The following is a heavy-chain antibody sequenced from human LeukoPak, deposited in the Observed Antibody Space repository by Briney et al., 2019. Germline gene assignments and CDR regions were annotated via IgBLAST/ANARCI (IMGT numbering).Heavy chain of an antibody. CDR2: ISSTSSHI. D-gene: IGHD3-22*01. CDR3: VRVTTTYYYDSGGYRDY. Sequence: GGSLRLSCAASGFTFSTYRMNWVRQAPGKGLEWVSSISSTSSHIYYADSVKGRFTISRDNAKNSLHLQMNSLRADDSAVYYCVRVTTTYYYDSGGYRDYWGQGTLVTVSS. J-gene: IGHJ4*02. CDR1: GFTFSTYR. V-gene: IGHV3-21*01.